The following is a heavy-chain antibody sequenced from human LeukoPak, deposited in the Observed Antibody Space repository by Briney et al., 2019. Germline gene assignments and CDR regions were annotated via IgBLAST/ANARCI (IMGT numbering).Heavy chain of an antibody. D-gene: IGHD5-18*01. Sequence: GGSLRLSCGASGFTFSNYAMSWARQSPGKGLEWVSNVSVTGTRRSTYHADSVRGRFTISRDNSKNTLYLQLKSLRAEDTAVYYCAKASRFGYSYGPREYFYYMDVWGKGTTVTISS. CDR1: GFTFSNYA. J-gene: IGHJ6*03. V-gene: IGHV3-23*01. CDR2: VSVTGTRRST. CDR3: AKASRFGYSYGPREYFYYMDV.